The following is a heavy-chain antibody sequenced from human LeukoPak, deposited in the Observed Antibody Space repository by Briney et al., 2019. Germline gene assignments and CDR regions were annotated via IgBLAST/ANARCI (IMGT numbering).Heavy chain of an antibody. CDR3: ARTLRYFDWLPYLPDY. Sequence: GGSLRLSCAASGSTFSSYAMHWVRQAPGKGLEWVAVISYDGSNKYYADSVKGRFTISRDNSKNTLYLQMNSLRAEDTAVYYCARTLRYFDWLPYLPDYWGQGTLVTVSS. V-gene: IGHV3-30-3*01. CDR1: GSTFSSYA. D-gene: IGHD3-9*01. J-gene: IGHJ4*02. CDR2: ISYDGSNK.